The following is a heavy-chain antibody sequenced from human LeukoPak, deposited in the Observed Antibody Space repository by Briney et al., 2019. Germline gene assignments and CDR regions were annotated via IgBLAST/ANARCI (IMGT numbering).Heavy chain of an antibody. J-gene: IGHJ5*02. V-gene: IGHV3-23*01. CDR1: GFTFSTYA. CDR3: AKGGFRGWYTPRPVS. Sequence: GGSLRLSCAASGFTFSTYAMSWVRQAPGKGLEWVSGMTSSGGGTYYAYSVKGRITISRDNRKNQLELQINSLGVEETAVYYCAKGGFRGWYTPRPVSWGQGTLVTVSS. CDR2: MTSSGGGT. D-gene: IGHD6-19*01.